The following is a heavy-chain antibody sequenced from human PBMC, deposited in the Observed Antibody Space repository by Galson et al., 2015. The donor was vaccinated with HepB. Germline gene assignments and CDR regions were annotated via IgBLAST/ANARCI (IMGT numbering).Heavy chain of an antibody. CDR3: ARAIAVAGIWYFDL. D-gene: IGHD6-19*01. Sequence: SVKVSCKAARGTFTHSAISWVRQAPGQGLEWVGGIVTLFGAPTYSERFQGRITITADDSTTTAYLEIRSLRPEDTAVYYCARAIAVAGIWYFDLWGRGTLVTVSS. CDR2: IVTLFGAP. CDR1: RGTFTHSA. V-gene: IGHV1-69*13. J-gene: IGHJ2*01.